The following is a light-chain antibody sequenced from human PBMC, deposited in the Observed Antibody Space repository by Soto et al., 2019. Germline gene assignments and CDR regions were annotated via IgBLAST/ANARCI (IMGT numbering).Light chain of an antibody. CDR1: QSVSRN. CDR2: GAS. Sequence: EIVMTQSPATLSVSPGARATLACRASQSVSRNLAWYQQKPGQAPRLLIYGASTRAAGIPARFTGSGSGTEFTLTISSLQSEDSALYYCQHYNNWPRTFGEGTTVEIK. V-gene: IGKV3-15*01. CDR3: QHYNNWPRT. J-gene: IGKJ1*01.